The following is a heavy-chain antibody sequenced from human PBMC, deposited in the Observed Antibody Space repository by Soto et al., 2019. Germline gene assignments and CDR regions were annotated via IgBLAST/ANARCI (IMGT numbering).Heavy chain of an antibody. D-gene: IGHD3-16*01. CDR3: ARQGSNGAYSSYGMDV. CDR1: GYRFSSYW. Sequence: PGESLKISCKGSGYRFSSYWIAWVRQMPGKGLEWMGIIYPGDSDTRYSPSFEGQVTISADKSNSTAYLQWSSLKASDTAMYYCARQGSNGAYSSYGMDVWGQGTTVTVSS. J-gene: IGHJ6*02. V-gene: IGHV5-51*01. CDR2: IYPGDSDT.